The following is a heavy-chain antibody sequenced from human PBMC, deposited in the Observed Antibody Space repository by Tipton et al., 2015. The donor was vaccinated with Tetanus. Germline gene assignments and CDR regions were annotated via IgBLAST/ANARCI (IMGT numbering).Heavy chain of an antibody. CDR2: VYFRGTT. CDR1: SGPMNNFY. Sequence: TLSLTCTVSSGPMNNFYWTWIRQPPGKGLEWIGHVYFRGTTSYNPSLKSRVTMSLDTSKNLFSLRLTAVTAADTAVYYCARDWEGGYGMDVWGQGTTVTVSS. D-gene: IGHD1-26*01. V-gene: IGHV4-59*01. J-gene: IGHJ6*02. CDR3: ARDWEGGYGMDV.